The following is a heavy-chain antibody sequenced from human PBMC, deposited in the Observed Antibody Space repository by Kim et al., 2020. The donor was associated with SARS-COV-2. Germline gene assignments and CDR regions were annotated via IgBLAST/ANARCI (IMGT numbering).Heavy chain of an antibody. Sequence: GGSLRLSCAASGFTFRDYSMNWVRQAPGKGLEWISYIGSNSVTVYYADSVKGRFAVSRDNAKNSLYLELNNLRDDDTAIYYCARVTAPWGQGTLVTVSS. CDR3: ARVTAP. CDR2: IGSNSVTV. V-gene: IGHV3-48*02. D-gene: IGHD6-25*01. J-gene: IGHJ5*02. CDR1: GFTFRDYS.